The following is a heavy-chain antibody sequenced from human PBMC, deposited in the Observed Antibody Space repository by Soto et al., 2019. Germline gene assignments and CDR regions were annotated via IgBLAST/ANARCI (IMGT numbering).Heavy chain of an antibody. CDR2: ISGSSGST. D-gene: IGHD2-8*01. J-gene: IGHJ4*02. V-gene: IGHV3-23*01. CDR3: AKRGRGEMGFAY. Sequence: EVQLLESGGGLVQPGGSLRLSCAASGFTFSSYAMSWVRQAPGKGLEWVSTISGSSGSTYYADSVRGQFTISRDNSKNTLYTEMTGPSSEHPAVDFSAKRGRGEMGFAYWGQGTLVTVSS. CDR1: GFTFSSYA.